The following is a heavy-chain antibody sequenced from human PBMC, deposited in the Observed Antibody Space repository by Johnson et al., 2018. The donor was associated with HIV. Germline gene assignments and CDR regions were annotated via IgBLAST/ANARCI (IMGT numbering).Heavy chain of an antibody. J-gene: IGHJ3*02. V-gene: IGHV3-11*04. Sequence: QVQLVESGGGLVKPGGSLRLSCAAFGFTFFDYYMSWIRQAPGKGLEWVSYISSSGSTIYYADSVKGRFTISRDNAKNSLYLQMNSLRAEDTAVYYCARRSFPGITCAFDAFDIWGQGTMVTVSS. D-gene: IGHD1-14*01. CDR2: ISSSGSTI. CDR3: ARRSFPGITCAFDAFDI. CDR1: GFTFFDYY.